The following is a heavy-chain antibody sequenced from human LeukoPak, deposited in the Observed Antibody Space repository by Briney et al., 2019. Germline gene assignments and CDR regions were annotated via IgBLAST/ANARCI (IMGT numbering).Heavy chain of an antibody. CDR2: ISYDGSNK. V-gene: IGHV3-30*18. J-gene: IGHJ4*02. CDR3: AKTAYDDVYFDD. Sequence: GGALRHSCASSGCTFSSYVMHWVRQAGCKGVAWVAVISYDGSNKYYSDSVKGRFSTSRNNSKNTLYLQMNSRRAEDTAVYYCAKTAYDDVYFDDCSQGTLATVSS. CDR1: GCTFSSYV. D-gene: IGHD4-17*01.